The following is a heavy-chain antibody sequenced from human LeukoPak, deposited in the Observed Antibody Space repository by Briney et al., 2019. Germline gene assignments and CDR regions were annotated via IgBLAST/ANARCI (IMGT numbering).Heavy chain of an antibody. Sequence: PSETLSLACTVSGGSISSSSYYWGWIRQPPGKGLEWIGSIYHSGSTYYNPSLKSRVTISVDTSKNQFSLKLSSVTAADTAVYYCARVNYYDSSGFDYWGQGTLVTVSS. CDR1: GGSISSSSYY. J-gene: IGHJ4*02. D-gene: IGHD3-22*01. V-gene: IGHV4-39*01. CDR2: IYHSGST. CDR3: ARVNYYDSSGFDY.